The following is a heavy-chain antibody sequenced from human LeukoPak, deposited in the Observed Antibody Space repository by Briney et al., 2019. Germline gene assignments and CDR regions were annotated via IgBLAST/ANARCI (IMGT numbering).Heavy chain of an antibody. CDR3: ARDSSGYQ. D-gene: IGHD3-22*01. J-gene: IGHJ4*02. Sequence: GGSLRLSCAASGFTFGTYWMSWVRQAPGKGLEWVANIKEDGSEKYYGDSVKGRFTISRDNAKNSLYLQMNSLRAEDTAVYYCARDSSGYQWGQGTLVTVSS. V-gene: IGHV3-7*01. CDR1: GFTFGTYW. CDR2: IKEDGSEK.